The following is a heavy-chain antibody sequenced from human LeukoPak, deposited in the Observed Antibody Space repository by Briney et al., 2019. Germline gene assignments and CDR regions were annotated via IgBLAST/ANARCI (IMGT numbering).Heavy chain of an antibody. J-gene: IGHJ5*01. CDR3: VKGGQRYDFWRFDF. Sequence: GESLKISCAASGFPFSNYAMSWVRQAPGKGLEWVSSISGNGGSTYYANSVKGRFTVARDNSKNTVYLEMNSLREDNTALYYCVKGGQRYDFWRFDFWGRGTLVTVSS. CDR2: ISGNGGST. V-gene: IGHV3-23*01. D-gene: IGHD3-3*01. CDR1: GFPFSNYA.